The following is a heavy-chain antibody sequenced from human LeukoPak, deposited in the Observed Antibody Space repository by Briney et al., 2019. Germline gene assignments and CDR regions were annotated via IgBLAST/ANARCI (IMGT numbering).Heavy chain of an antibody. CDR1: GGSISTYY. V-gene: IGHV4-4*09. J-gene: IGHJ4*02. Sequence: SETLSLTCTVSGGSISTYYWSWFRPPPGRGLGWVGYIYASGSANYNPSLKSRGTISVDTSKSQFSLKLTSVTAADTAVYYCARHARFCTSTSCYDYWGQGTLVTVSS. D-gene: IGHD2-2*01. CDR3: ARHARFCTSTSCYDY. CDR2: IYASGSA.